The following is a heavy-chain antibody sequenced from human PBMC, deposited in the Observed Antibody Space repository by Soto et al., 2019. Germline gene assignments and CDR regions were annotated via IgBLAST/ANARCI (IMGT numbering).Heavy chain of an antibody. D-gene: IGHD3-16*01. CDR3: VMVDNYVTPTPKDV. J-gene: IGHJ6*02. CDR2: ISPYTGNT. CDR1: GYIFVNYG. Sequence: QVQLVQSGDEVKKPGASVKVSCKASGYIFVNYGIAWVRQAPGQGLEWMGWISPYTGNTHSATKVQGRLTMTTDTXXSTAYMDLGSLTSDATAVYYCVMVDNYVTPTPKDVWGQGTTVTVS. V-gene: IGHV1-18*01.